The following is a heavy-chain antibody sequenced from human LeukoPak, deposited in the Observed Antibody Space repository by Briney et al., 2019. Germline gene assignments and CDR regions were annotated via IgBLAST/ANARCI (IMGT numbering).Heavy chain of an antibody. D-gene: IGHD6-19*01. CDR1: GYTFPSYW. Sequence: GESLKISCVGSGYTFPSYWIGWVRQMPGKGLEWMGIIYPGDSDTRYSPSFQGQVTISADKSITTAYLQWSSLKASDTATYYCATGYGSGRGAFDIWGQGTMVTVSS. V-gene: IGHV5-51*01. CDR2: IYPGDSDT. J-gene: IGHJ3*02. CDR3: ATGYGSGRGAFDI.